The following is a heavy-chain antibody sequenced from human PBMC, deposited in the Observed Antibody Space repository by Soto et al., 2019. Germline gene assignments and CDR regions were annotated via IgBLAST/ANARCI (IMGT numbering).Heavy chain of an antibody. CDR3: AREFAGYCSGGSCYHFDY. J-gene: IGHJ4*02. D-gene: IGHD2-15*01. Sequence: GGSLRLSCAASGFTFSSYWMSWVRQAPGKGLEWVANIKQDGSGKYYVDSVKGRFTISRDNAKNSLYLQMNSLRAEDTAVYYWAREFAGYCSGGSCYHFDYWGQGTLVTVSS. CDR1: GFTFSSYW. V-gene: IGHV3-7*01. CDR2: IKQDGSGK.